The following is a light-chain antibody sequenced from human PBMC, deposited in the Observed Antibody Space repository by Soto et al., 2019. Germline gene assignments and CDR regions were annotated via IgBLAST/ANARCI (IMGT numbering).Light chain of an antibody. CDR3: QAWDTGLGV. J-gene: IGLJ2*01. Sequence: QSVLTQSPSGSASLGASVKLTCTLNSGHSTDAIAWLQQQPEKGPRYLMKVNSDGSHTKGDGIPDRFSGSSFGAERYLTISSLQSEDEADYYCQAWDTGLGVFGGGTKVTVL. V-gene: IGLV4-69*01. CDR1: SGHSTDA. CDR2: VNSDGSH.